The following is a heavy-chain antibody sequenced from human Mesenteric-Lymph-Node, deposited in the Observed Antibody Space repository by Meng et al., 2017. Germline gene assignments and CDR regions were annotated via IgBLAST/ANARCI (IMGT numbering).Heavy chain of an antibody. CDR1: GFTFSNAW. J-gene: IGHJ3*02. CDR2: IKYDGSEK. CDR3: ARARVDHPYSAQNAFDI. V-gene: IGHV3-7*03. D-gene: IGHD2-21*01. Sequence: GESLKISCAASGFTFSNAWMSWVRQAPGKGLEWVANIKYDGSEKYYVDSVKGRFTISRDNAKNSLYLQMNSLRSEDTAVYYCARARVDHPYSAQNAFDIWGQGTMVTVSS.